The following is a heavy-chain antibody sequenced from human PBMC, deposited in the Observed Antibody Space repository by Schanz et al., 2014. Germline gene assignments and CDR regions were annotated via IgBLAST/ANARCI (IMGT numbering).Heavy chain of an antibody. V-gene: IGHV1-2*02. Sequence: QVQLVQSGSELKKPGASVKVSCKASGYTFTVYYMHWVRQAPGQGLEWLGWINPNSGATSSAQKFQGRVTMTTDTSISTAYMELSRLTSDDTAVFFCARENTAVAGMPRVMDVWGQGTTVTVTS. J-gene: IGHJ6*02. D-gene: IGHD6-19*01. CDR1: GYTFTVYY. CDR2: INPNSGAT. CDR3: ARENTAVAGMPRVMDV.